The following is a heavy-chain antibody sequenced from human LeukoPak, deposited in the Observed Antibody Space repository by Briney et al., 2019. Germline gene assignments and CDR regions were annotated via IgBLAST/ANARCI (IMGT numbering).Heavy chain of an antibody. J-gene: IGHJ3*02. CDR3: ARINYDAFDI. V-gene: IGHV1-2*02. CDR1: GYTFTGYY. Sequence: SVKVSCKASGYTFTGYYMHWIRQAPGQGLEWVGWINPNSGGADYGQKFQGRVTMTRDTSISTAYMEVSRLRYDDTAIYYCARINYDAFDIWGQGTMVTVSS. D-gene: IGHD5-24*01. CDR2: INPNSGGA.